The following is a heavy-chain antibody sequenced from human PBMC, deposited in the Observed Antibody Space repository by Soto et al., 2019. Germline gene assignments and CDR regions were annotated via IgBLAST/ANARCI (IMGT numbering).Heavy chain of an antibody. Sequence: PSETLSLTCTVSGGSVSSDNYYWNWIRQPPGKGLEWIGYIYYSGSTNSNPSLKSRVTISLDTSKNQFSLKLSSVTAADTAVYYCASGLWGRDGYNLEEFGFDHWGQGTLVTVSS. J-gene: IGHJ4*02. D-gene: IGHD1-1*01. CDR3: ASGLWGRDGYNLEEFGFDH. V-gene: IGHV4-61*01. CDR1: GGSVSSDNYY. CDR2: IYYSGST.